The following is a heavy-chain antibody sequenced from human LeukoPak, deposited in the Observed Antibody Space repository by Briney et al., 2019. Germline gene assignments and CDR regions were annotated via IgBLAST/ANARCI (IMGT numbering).Heavy chain of an antibody. V-gene: IGHV3-23*01. Sequence: GGSVTLLCAACGFPYSRYAMRWLRQATGRAVVWGSAIRGSGGSTYYADSVKGRFTISRDNSKNTLYLQMNSLRAEDTAVYYCAKEPNSSRYTFVYWGQGTLVTVSS. CDR3: AKEPNSSRYTFVY. CDR2: IRGSGGST. J-gene: IGHJ4*02. D-gene: IGHD3-22*01. CDR1: GFPYSRYA.